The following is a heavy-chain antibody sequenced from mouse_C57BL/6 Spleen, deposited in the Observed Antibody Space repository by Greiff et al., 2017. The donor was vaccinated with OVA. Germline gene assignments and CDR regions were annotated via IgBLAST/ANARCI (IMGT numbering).Heavy chain of an antibody. CDR1: GFTFSDYG. D-gene: IGHD3-2*02. Sequence: EVKLMESGGGLVKPGGSLKLSCAASGFTFSDYGMHWVRQAPETGLEWVAYISSGSSTIYYADTVKGRFTISRDNAKNTLFLQMTSLRAEDTAMYYCARRSSGYVNFDDWGQGTTLTVSS. CDR3: ARRSSGYVNFDD. CDR2: ISSGSSTI. V-gene: IGHV5-17*01. J-gene: IGHJ2*01.